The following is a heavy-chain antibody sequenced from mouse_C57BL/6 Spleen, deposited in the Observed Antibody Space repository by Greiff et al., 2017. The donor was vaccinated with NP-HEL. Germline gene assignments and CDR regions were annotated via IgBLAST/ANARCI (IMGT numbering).Heavy chain of an antibody. CDR1: GYAFSSSW. CDR3: ARGRNLLWSYAMDY. J-gene: IGHJ4*01. D-gene: IGHD2-1*01. Sequence: QVQLQQSGPELVKPGASVKISCKASGYAFSSSWMNWVKQRPGKGLEWIGRIYPGDGDTNYNGKFKGKATLTADKSSSTAYMQLSSLTPEDSAVYFCARGRNLLWSYAMDYWGQGTSVTVSS. V-gene: IGHV1-82*01. CDR2: IYPGDGDT.